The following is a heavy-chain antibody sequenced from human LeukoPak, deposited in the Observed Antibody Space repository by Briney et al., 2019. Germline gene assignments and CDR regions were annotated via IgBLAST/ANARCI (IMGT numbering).Heavy chain of an antibody. V-gene: IGHV3-7*01. J-gene: IGHJ4*02. D-gene: IGHD2-21*01. CDR3: ARDSSLVVVIATTHFDY. CDR1: GFTFSTSW. Sequence: GGSLRLSCAASGFTFSTSWMSWVRQAPGKGLEWVANIRKDGSDIHYVDSVKGRFTISRDNAKNSLYLQMNSLRAEDTAEYYCARDSSLVVVIATTHFDYWGQGTLVTVSS. CDR2: IRKDGSDI.